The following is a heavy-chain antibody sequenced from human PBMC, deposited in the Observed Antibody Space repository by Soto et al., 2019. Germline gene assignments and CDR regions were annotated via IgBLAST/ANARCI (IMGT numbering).Heavy chain of an antibody. CDR2: ISYDGSNK. CDR3: ASSEGLAYYYGMDV. Sequence: QVQLVESGGGVVQPGRSLRLSCAASGFTFSSYAMHWVRQAPGKGLQWVAVISYDGSNKYYADSVKGRFTISRDNSKNTLYLQMNSLRPEDTAVYYCASSEGLAYYYGMDVLGQGTTVTVSS. V-gene: IGHV3-30-3*01. J-gene: IGHJ6*02. CDR1: GFTFSSYA.